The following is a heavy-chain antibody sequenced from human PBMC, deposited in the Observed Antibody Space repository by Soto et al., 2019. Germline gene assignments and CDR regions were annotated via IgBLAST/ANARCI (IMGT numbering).Heavy chain of an antibody. J-gene: IGHJ4*02. D-gene: IGHD3-10*01. Sequence: QVQLQQWGAGLLKPSETLSLTCAVYGGSFSGYYWSWIRQPPGKGLEWIGEINHSGSTNYNPSLKSRVTISVDTSKDQFSLKLSSVNAADTAVYYCARGRGLYYYGSGSYSPFDYWGQGTLVTVSS. CDR2: INHSGST. CDR1: GGSFSGYY. CDR3: ARGRGLYYYGSGSYSPFDY. V-gene: IGHV4-34*01.